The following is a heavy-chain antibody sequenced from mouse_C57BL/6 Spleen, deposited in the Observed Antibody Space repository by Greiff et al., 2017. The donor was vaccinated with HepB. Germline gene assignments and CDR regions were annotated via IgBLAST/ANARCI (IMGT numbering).Heavy chain of an antibody. CDR3: ARLPYYGSSYGAMDY. V-gene: IGHV1-81*01. Sequence: QVQLQQSGAELARPGASVKLSCKASGYTFTSYGISWVKQRPGQGLEWIGEIYPRSGNTYYNEKFKGKATLTADKSSSTAYMELRSLTSEDSAVYFCARLPYYGSSYGAMDYWGQGTSVTVSS. CDR1: GYTFTSYG. J-gene: IGHJ4*01. CDR2: IYPRSGNT. D-gene: IGHD1-1*01.